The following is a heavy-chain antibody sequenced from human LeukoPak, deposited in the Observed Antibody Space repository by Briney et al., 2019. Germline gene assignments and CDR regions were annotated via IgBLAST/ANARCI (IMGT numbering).Heavy chain of an antibody. D-gene: IGHD1-20*01. CDR2: ISTYNGNT. V-gene: IGHV1-18*01. CDR3: ARAQVITGTTGWFDP. CDR1: GYTFTSYG. J-gene: IGHJ5*02. Sequence: ASVKVSCKASGYTFTSYGISWVRQAPGQGLEWMGWISTYNGNTNYAQKLQGRVTMTTDTSTSTAYMELRSLRSDDTAVYYCARAQVITGTTGWFDPWGQGTLVTVSS.